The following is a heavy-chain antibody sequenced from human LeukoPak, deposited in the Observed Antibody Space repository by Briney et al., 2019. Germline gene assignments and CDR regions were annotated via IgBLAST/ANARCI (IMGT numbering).Heavy chain of an antibody. Sequence: GGSLRLSCAASGFTLSTYAMHWVRQAPGKGLEWVSAVSGSGGDTYYADSVTGRFTISRDNSKNTLHVLLNSLRAEDTAVYYCATTLNTGFFQSWGRGTLVTVSS. D-gene: IGHD5-18*01. J-gene: IGHJ5*02. CDR3: ATTLNTGFFQS. CDR2: VSGSGGDT. CDR1: GFTLSTYA. V-gene: IGHV3-23*01.